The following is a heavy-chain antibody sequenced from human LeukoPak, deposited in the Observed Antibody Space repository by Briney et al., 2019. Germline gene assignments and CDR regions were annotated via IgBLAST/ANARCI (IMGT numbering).Heavy chain of an antibody. CDR3: ATEKLLWFGEQPPRWFDP. CDR1: GYTFIGYY. J-gene: IGHJ5*02. V-gene: IGHV1-2*02. CDR2: IIPNSGDT. Sequence: ASVKVSCKASGYTFIGYYMHWVRQAPGQGLEWMGWIIPNSGDTHYAQKFQGRVTMTEDTSTDTAYMELSSLRSEDTAVYYCATEKLLWFGEQPPRWFDPWGQGTLVTVSS. D-gene: IGHD3-10*01.